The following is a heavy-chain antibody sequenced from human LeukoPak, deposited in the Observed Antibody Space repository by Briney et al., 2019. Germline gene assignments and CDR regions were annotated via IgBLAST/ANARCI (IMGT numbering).Heavy chain of an antibody. V-gene: IGHV4-31*03. D-gene: IGHD3-3*01. Sequence: SQTLSLTCTVSGGSISSGGYYWSWIRQHPGKGLEWIGYIYYSGSTYYNPSLKSRITISVDTSKNQFSLKLSSVTAADTAVYYCARTSDTIFGVVTLGYYFDYWGQGTLVTVSS. CDR2: IYYSGST. CDR1: GGSISSGGYY. CDR3: ARTSDTIFGVVTLGYYFDY. J-gene: IGHJ4*02.